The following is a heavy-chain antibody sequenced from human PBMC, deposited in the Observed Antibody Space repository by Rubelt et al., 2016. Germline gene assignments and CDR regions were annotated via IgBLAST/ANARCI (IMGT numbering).Heavy chain of an antibody. Sequence: QLQLQESGPGLVKPSETLSLTCTVSGGSISSSSYYWGWIRQPPGKGLEWIGSIYYSGSTYYNPSLKSRVTISVDTSKKQCSRRLSSVTAADTAVYYCVRRLSFYGGNWFDAWGQGTLVTVSS. V-gene: IGHV4-39*01. CDR1: GGSISSSSYY. D-gene: IGHD4-23*01. J-gene: IGHJ5*02. CDR3: VRRLSFYGGNWFDA. CDR2: IYYSGST.